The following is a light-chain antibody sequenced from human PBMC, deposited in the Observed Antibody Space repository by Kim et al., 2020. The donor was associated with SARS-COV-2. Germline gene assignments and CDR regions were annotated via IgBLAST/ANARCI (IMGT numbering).Light chain of an antibody. J-gene: IGLJ2*01. V-gene: IGLV3-19*01. CDR3: YSRDSSGNHVL. Sequence: ALGQTVRITCQGDSLRRYYASWYQQKPGQAPALVIYAKDNRPPGIPDRFSGSSSRNTASLTITGTQAEDEADYYCYSRDSSGNHVLFGGGTQLTVL. CDR1: SLRRYY. CDR2: AKD.